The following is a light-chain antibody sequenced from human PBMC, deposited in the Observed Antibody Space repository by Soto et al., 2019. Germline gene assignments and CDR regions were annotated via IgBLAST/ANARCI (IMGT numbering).Light chain of an antibody. V-gene: IGKV3-20*01. CDR1: QSVSSNF. J-gene: IGKJ3*01. CDR3: EQYGSSPFT. Sequence: EIVVTQSPVTLSLSPGERATLSCRASQSVSSNFLGWYQQKPGQAPRLLIYGASSRATGTPDRFSGSGSGTDFTLTISRLEPEDFAVYYCEQYGSSPFTFGPGTKVDIK. CDR2: GAS.